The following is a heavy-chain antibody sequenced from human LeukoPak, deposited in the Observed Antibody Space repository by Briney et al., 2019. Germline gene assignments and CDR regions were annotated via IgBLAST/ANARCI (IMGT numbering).Heavy chain of an antibody. D-gene: IGHD6-19*01. CDR3: ARAPLHSNGWSFDY. CDR2: ISYDGRNK. V-gene: IGHV3-30*03. J-gene: IGHJ4*02. CDR1: GFTFSDYY. Sequence: PGGSLRLSCAASGFTFSDYYMTWFRQAPGKGLEWVAVISYDGRNKYYADSVKGRFTISRDNSKNTLYLQMNSLRPEDTAVYYCARAPLHSNGWSFDYWGQGTLVTVSS.